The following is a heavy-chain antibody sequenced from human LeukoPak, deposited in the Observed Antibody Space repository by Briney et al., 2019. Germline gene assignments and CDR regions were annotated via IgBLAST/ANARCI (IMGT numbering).Heavy chain of an antibody. CDR1: GYTFTDYY. J-gene: IGHJ4*02. CDR3: ARGYCDGDCYSTFDF. CDR2: INPNSGGT. V-gene: IGHV1-2*02. D-gene: IGHD2-21*02. Sequence: ASVKVSCKASGYTFTDYYMHWVRQAAGQGLEWMGWINPNSGGTNYAQRFQGRVTMTRDTSISTAFMELSRLSSDDTAVYYCARGYCDGDCYSTFDFWGQGTLVTVSS.